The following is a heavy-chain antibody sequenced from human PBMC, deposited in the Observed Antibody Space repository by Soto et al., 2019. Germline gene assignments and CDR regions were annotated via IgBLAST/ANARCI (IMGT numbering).Heavy chain of an antibody. D-gene: IGHD2-15*01. J-gene: IGHJ6*02. CDR1: GFTFRSYT. CDR2: IRGFSPYT. CDR3: ARDRGYDAHDYYYNAMDV. Sequence: ESGGGLVKPGGSLRLSCVASGFTFRSYTMNWVRQAPGKGLEWVSAIRGFSPYTFYADSLKGRFTISRDNAKNSLYLQMNSLRAEDTAVYYCARDRGYDAHDYYYNAMDVWGQGTTVTVPS. V-gene: IGHV3-21*01.